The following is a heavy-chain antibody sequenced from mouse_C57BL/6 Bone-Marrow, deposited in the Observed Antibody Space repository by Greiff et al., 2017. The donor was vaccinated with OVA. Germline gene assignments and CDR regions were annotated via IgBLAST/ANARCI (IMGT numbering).Heavy chain of an antibody. CDR3: ARERYGSPRYWYFDV. Sequence: QVQLKQPGAELVRPGSSVKLSCKASGYTFTSYWMDWVKQRPGQGLEWIGNIYPSDSETHYNQKFKDKATLTVDKSSSTAYMQLSSLTSEDSAVYCCARERYGSPRYWYFDVWGTGTTVTVSS. CDR1: GYTFTSYW. CDR2: IYPSDSET. J-gene: IGHJ1*03. V-gene: IGHV1-61*01. D-gene: IGHD1-1*01.